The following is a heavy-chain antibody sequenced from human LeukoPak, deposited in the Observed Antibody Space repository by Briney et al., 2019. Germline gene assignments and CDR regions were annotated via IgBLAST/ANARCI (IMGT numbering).Heavy chain of an antibody. CDR3: ASEYSYDPRYRADY. CDR2: IYSGGST. Sequence: PGGSLRLSCAASGFTVSSNYMSWVRQAPGKGLEWVSVIYSGGSTYYADSVKGRFTISRDNSKNTLYLQMNSLRAEDTAVYYCASEYSYDPRYRADYWGQGTLVTVSS. V-gene: IGHV3-66*01. D-gene: IGHD5-18*01. CDR1: GFTVSSNY. J-gene: IGHJ4*02.